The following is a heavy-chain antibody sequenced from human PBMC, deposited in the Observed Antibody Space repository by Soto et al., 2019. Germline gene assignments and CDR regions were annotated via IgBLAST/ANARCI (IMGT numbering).Heavy chain of an antibody. CDR2: IYHSGST. D-gene: IGHD2-15*01. CDR1: GGSITSSNY. CDR3: ARRGLVCSGGSCSRSFDY. V-gene: IGHV4-4*02. J-gene: IGHJ4*02. Sequence: QVQLQESGPGLVRPSGTLSLTCVVSGGSITSSNYWSWVRQPPGKGLEWIGEIYHSGSTNYNPSLKSRLTISVDKSKNHFSLRLSSMTAADTAVYYCARRGLVCSGGSCSRSFDYWGQGTLVTVSS.